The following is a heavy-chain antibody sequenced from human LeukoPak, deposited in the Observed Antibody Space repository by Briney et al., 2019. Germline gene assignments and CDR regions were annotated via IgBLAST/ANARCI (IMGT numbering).Heavy chain of an antibody. CDR1: GYTFTSYG. Sequence: ASVKVFCKAPGYTFTSYGIAWVRQAPGQGLQWMGWISANNGDTSYSQKLQGRVTMTTDTSTNTAYMELRSLTSDDTAVYYCARDPPGLTLGSPGDYWGQGTLVIVSS. J-gene: IGHJ4*02. V-gene: IGHV1-18*01. D-gene: IGHD3-16*01. CDR3: ARDPPGLTLGSPGDY. CDR2: ISANNGDT.